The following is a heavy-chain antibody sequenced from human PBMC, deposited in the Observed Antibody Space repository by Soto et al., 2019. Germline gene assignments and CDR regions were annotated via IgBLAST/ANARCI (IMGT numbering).Heavy chain of an antibody. CDR3: TWFSYCNMLIVRINN. CDR1: GFTFTNAW. D-gene: IGHD2-15*01. J-gene: IGHJ2*01. V-gene: IGHV3-15*07. Sequence: PGGSLRLSCAASGFTFTNAWINWVRQAPGKGLEWVGRIKSKIDGGTTDFAAPVKGRFAISRDDSQNMVYLQMTSLKIEDKAMKFCTWFSYCNMLIVRINNWGLAILFTLS. CDR2: IKSKIDGGTT.